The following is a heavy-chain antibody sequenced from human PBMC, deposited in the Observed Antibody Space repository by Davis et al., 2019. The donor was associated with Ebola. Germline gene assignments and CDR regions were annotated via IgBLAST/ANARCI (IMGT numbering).Heavy chain of an antibody. V-gene: IGHV3-23*01. J-gene: IGHJ4*02. Sequence: PAGSLRLSCAASGFTFSTYVLNWVRHAPGKGLEWVSAISASGDRTYYADSVQGRFTISRDSSKNMLFLQMNSLRAEDTAVYYCAKDRGSSSHFDSWGQGTLVTVSS. D-gene: IGHD6-6*01. CDR1: GFTFSTYV. CDR2: ISASGDRT. CDR3: AKDRGSSSHFDS.